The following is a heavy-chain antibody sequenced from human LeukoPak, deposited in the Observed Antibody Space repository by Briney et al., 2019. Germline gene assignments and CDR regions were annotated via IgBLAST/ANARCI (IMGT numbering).Heavy chain of an antibody. J-gene: IGHJ4*02. Sequence: GGSLRLSCAASGFTFSSYSMHWVRQAPGKGLEWVSYISSSSSTIYYADSVKGRFTISRDNAKSSLYLQMNSLRAEDTAVYYCARDLGETYYDFWSGYLDWGQGTLVTVSS. CDR3: ARDLGETYYDFWSGYLD. V-gene: IGHV3-48*01. CDR1: GFTFSSYS. CDR2: ISSSSSTI. D-gene: IGHD3-3*01.